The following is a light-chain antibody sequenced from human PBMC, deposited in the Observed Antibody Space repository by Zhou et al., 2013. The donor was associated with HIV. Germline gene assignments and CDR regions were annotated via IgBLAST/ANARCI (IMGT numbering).Light chain of an antibody. CDR3: MQSIQLPIT. J-gene: IGKJ5*01. V-gene: IGKV2D-29*02. CDR2: EVS. Sequence: DTVMTQTPLSLPVTPGEPASISCMSSQSLLNRDDGNTYLYWYLQKPGQSPQLLIYEVSNRFSGVPDRFSGSGSGTDFTLKISRVEAEDVGVYYCMQSIQLPITFGQGTRLEIK. CDR1: QSLLNRDDGNTY.